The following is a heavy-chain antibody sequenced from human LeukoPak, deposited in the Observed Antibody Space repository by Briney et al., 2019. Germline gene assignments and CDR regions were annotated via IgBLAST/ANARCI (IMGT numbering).Heavy chain of an antibody. CDR1: GFTFSSYA. CDR3: ARDTVGVTDY. V-gene: IGHV3-7*01. J-gene: IGHJ4*02. D-gene: IGHD1-26*01. CDR2: IKPDGSEK. Sequence: PGGSLRLSCAASGFTFSSYAMSWVRQAPGKGLEWVANIKPDGSEKYYVDSVKGRFTISRDNAKNSLSLQMNSLRAEDTALYYCARDTVGVTDYWGQGTLVTVSS.